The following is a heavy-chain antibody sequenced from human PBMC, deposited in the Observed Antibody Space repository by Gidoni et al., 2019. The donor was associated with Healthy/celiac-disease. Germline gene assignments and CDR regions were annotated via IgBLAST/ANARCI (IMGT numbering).Heavy chain of an antibody. CDR2: ISYDGSNK. V-gene: IGHV3-30-3*01. J-gene: IGHJ6*02. CDR1: GFTFSSYA. D-gene: IGHD6-19*01. CDR3: ARALAVAGPHRYYYGMDV. Sequence: QVQLVESGGGVVQPGRSLRLSCAASGFTFSSYAMHWVRQAPGKGLEWVAVISYDGSNKYYADSVKGRFTISRDNSKNTLYLQMNSLRAEDTAVYYCARALAVAGPHRYYYGMDVWGQGTTVTVSS.